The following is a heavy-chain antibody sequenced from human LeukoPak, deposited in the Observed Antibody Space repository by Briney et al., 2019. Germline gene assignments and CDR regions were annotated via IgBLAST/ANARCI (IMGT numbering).Heavy chain of an antibody. V-gene: IGHV4-34*01. D-gene: IGHD3-3*01. Sequence: PSETLSLTCAVYGGSFSGYYWSWIRQPPGKGLEWIGEINHSGSTNYNPSLKSRVTISVDTSKNQFSLKLSSVTAADTAVYYCARGLSYVGVVLYYYYGMDVWGQGTTVTVSS. CDR1: GGSFSGYY. CDR3: ARGLSYVGVVLYYYYGMDV. CDR2: INHSGST. J-gene: IGHJ6*02.